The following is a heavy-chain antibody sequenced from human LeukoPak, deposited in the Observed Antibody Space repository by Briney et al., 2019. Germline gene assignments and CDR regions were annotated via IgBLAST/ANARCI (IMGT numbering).Heavy chain of an antibody. CDR1: GDSVSSNSAA. Sequence: SQTLSLTCAISGDSVSSNSAAWSWIRQSPSRGLEWPGRTYYRSKWYNDSAVSVKSRVTFNPDTTKNQFSLQLNSVTPEDTAVYYCARASRDGYNYYAFDIWGQGTMVTVSS. D-gene: IGHD5-24*01. CDR3: ARASRDGYNYYAFDI. CDR2: TYYRSKWYN. V-gene: IGHV6-1*01. J-gene: IGHJ3*02.